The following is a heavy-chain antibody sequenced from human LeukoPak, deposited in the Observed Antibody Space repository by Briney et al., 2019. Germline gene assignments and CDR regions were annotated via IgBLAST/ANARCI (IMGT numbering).Heavy chain of an antibody. CDR3: AKDRSAIAAAGSTFDY. V-gene: IGHV3-23*01. J-gene: IGHJ4*02. Sequence: GGSLRLSCAASGFTFSSFDMTWVRQAPGKGLEWVSGVSASGGSTYYADSVKGRFIISRDNSKSTLYLQMNSLSAEDTAVYFCAKDRSAIAAAGSTFDYWGQGTLVTVSS. D-gene: IGHD6-13*01. CDR1: GFTFSSFD. CDR2: VSASGGST.